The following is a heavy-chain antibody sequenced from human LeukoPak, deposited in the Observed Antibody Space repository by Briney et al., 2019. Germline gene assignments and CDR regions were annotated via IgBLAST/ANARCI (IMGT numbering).Heavy chain of an antibody. J-gene: IGHJ4*02. CDR2: IYYSGST. Sequence: PSETLSLTCTVAGGSINSYYWSWIRQPPGKGLEWIGYIYYSGSTNYNPSLKSRVTISVDTSKNQFSLRLSSVIVADTAVYYCARENGDYAFDYWGQGTLVTVSS. D-gene: IGHD4-17*01. CDR3: ARENGDYAFDY. CDR1: GGSINSYY. V-gene: IGHV4-59*01.